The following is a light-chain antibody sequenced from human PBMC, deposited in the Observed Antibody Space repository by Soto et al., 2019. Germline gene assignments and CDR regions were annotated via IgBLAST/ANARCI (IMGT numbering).Light chain of an antibody. Sequence: EIVLTQSPGTLSLSPGERATLSCRSSQSVSTNSLAWYQQKPGQAPRLLMYAASSRATGIPDRFSGSGSGTDFSLTISRLEPEDFAVYYCQQYGSSPRTFGQGTKVDIK. CDR1: QSVSTNS. J-gene: IGKJ1*01. CDR2: AAS. V-gene: IGKV3-20*01. CDR3: QQYGSSPRT.